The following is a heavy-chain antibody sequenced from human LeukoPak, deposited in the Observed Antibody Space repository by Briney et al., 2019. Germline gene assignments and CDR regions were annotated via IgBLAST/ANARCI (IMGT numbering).Heavy chain of an antibody. CDR1: GFTFSSYA. V-gene: IGHV3-23*01. J-gene: IGHJ6*02. D-gene: IGHD6-13*01. CDR2: ISGSGGST. Sequence: GGSLRLSCAASGFTFSSYAMSWVRQAPGKGLEWASAISGSGGSTYYADSVKGRFTISRDNSKNTLYLQMNSLRAEDTAVYYCAKGVAAEYYGMDVWGQGTTVTVSS. CDR3: AKGVAAEYYGMDV.